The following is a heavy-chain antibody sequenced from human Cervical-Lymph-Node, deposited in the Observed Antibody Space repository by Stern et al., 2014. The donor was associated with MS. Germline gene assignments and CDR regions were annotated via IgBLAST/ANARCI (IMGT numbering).Heavy chain of an antibody. CDR1: GGTFSSYA. D-gene: IGHD1-26*01. CDR2: ILPIFGTA. V-gene: IGHV1-69*01. J-gene: IGHJ6*02. CDR3: ARGELKEGLVRGMDV. Sequence: VQLVESGAEVKKPGSSVKVSCKASGGTFSSYAISWVRQAPGQGLEWMGGILPIFGTANYAQKFQGIVPITADDCTRTPSMELSSLRSEDTAVYYCARGELKEGLVRGMDVWGQGTTVTVSS.